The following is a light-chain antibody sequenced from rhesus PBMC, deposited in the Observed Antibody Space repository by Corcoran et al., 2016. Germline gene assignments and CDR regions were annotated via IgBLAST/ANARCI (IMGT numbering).Light chain of an antibody. J-gene: IGLJ1*01. Sequence: SSGLTQEPALSVALGHTVRMTCQGDSVKTYYASWYQQKPGQVPVLVIYGNTNMPAWIPGRFSGSWSGNTGSLTITGAKVEDEADSYCVSWDNRGNHYILGAGTRRTVL. V-gene: IGLV3S11*01. CDR2: GNT. CDR3: VSWDNRGNHYI. CDR1: SVKTYY.